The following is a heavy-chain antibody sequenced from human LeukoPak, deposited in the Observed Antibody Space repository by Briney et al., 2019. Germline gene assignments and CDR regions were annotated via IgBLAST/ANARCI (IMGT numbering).Heavy chain of an antibody. CDR3: ARDGRGYSSGWWRY. Sequence: SETLSLTCTVSGGSISSGNYYWSWIRQPAGKGLERIGRIYTSGSTYYNPSLKSRVTTSVDTSKNQFSLKLSSVTAADTAVYYCARDGRGYSSGWWRYWGQGTLVTVSS. V-gene: IGHV4-61*02. CDR2: IYTSGST. D-gene: IGHD6-19*01. J-gene: IGHJ4*02. CDR1: GGSISSGNYY.